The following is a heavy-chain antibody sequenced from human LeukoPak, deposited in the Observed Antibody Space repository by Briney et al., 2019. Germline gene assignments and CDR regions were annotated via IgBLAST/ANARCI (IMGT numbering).Heavy chain of an antibody. CDR3: ARPSGSYRAEYFQH. Sequence: PSETLSLTCTVSGDSISSTSYYWGWIRQPPGKGLEWIGTICYSGRTYYNPSLKSRVTIFVDTAKNQVSLKLSSVTAADTAVYYCARPSGSYRAEYFQHWGQGTLVTVSS. CDR1: GDSISSTSYY. J-gene: IGHJ1*01. CDR2: ICYSGRT. D-gene: IGHD1-26*01. V-gene: IGHV4-39*01.